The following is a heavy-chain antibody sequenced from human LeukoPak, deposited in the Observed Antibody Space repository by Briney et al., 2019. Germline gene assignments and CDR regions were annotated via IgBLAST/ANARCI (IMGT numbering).Heavy chain of an antibody. D-gene: IGHD4-11*01. Sequence: SETLSLTCTVSGGSISSSSYYWGWIRQPPGKGLEWIGSIYYSGSTYYNPSLKSRVTISVDTSKNQFSLKLSSVTAADTAVYYCASHMTAVTAYWGQGTLVTVSS. J-gene: IGHJ4*02. CDR1: GGSISSSSYY. CDR2: IYYSGST. CDR3: ASHMTAVTAY. V-gene: IGHV4-39*01.